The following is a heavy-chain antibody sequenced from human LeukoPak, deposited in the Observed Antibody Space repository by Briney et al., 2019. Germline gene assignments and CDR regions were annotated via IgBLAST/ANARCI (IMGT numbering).Heavy chain of an antibody. J-gene: IGHJ5*02. D-gene: IGHD3-16*02. Sequence: SETLSLTCTVSGGSISSYYWSWIRQPPGKGLEWIGYIYYSGSTNYNPSLKSRVTISVDTSKNQFSLKLSSVTAADTAVYYCARDTGASGCVPEVIVMGGGFDPWGQGTLVTVSS. V-gene: IGHV4-59*01. CDR1: GGSISSYY. CDR2: IYYSGST. CDR3: ARDTGASGCVPEVIVMGGGFDP.